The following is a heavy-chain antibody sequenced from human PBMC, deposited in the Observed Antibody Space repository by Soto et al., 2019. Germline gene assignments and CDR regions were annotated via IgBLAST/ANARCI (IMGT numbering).Heavy chain of an antibody. D-gene: IGHD5-18*01. CDR2: IIPIFGTA. V-gene: IGHV1-69*01. CDR1: EGTFSSYA. Sequence: QVQLVQSGAEVKKPGSSVKVSCKASEGTFSSYAISWVGQAPGQGLEWMGGIIPIFGTANYAQKFQGRVTITADESTNTAYMELSSLRSEDTAVYYCAREEGSYGTYDYWGQGTLVTVSS. J-gene: IGHJ4*02. CDR3: AREEGSYGTYDY.